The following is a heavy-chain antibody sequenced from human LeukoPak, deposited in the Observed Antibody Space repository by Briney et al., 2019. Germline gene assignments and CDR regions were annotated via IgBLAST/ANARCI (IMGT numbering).Heavy chain of an antibody. D-gene: IGHD3-3*01. Sequence: GSLRLSCAASGFTFSSYSMTWVRQAPGKGLQWVSYISSGSSTVYYADSVRGRFTISRDNAENSLYLQMNSLRAEDTAVYYCASLGVDPDAFDIWGQGTMVTVSS. J-gene: IGHJ3*02. CDR2: ISSGSSTV. CDR3: ASLGVDPDAFDI. V-gene: IGHV3-48*04. CDR1: GFTFSSYS.